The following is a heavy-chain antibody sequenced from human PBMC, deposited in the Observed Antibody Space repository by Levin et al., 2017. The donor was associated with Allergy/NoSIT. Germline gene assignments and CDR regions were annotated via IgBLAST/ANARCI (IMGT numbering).Heavy chain of an antibody. V-gene: IGHV3-30-3*01. J-gene: IGHJ3*02. CDR3: ARSEAAVDAFDI. D-gene: IGHD6-13*01. CDR1: SFTFSSYA. CDR2: ISYDGSNK. Sequence: PGGSLRLSCAASSFTFSSYAMHWVRQAPGKGLEWVAVISYDGSNKYYADSVKGRFTISRDNSKNTLHLQMNSLRAEDTAVHYWARSEAAVDAFDIWGQGTMVTVSS.